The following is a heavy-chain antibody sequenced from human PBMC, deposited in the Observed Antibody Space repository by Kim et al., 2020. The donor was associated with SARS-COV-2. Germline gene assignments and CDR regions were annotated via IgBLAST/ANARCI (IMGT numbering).Heavy chain of an antibody. D-gene: IGHD5-12*01. J-gene: IGHJ3*02. Sequence: PALKSRVTISVDTSKNQFSLKLSSVTAADTAVYYCARDRGEWLRADAFDIWGQGTMVTVSS. CDR3: ARDRGEWLRADAFDI. V-gene: IGHV4-59*01.